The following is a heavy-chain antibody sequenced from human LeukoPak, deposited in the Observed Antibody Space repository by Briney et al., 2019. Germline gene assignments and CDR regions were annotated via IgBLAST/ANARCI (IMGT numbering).Heavy chain of an antibody. CDR1: GYTFTSYY. V-gene: IGHV1-69*02. J-gene: IGHJ4*02. Sequence: ASVKVSCKASGYTFTSYYMHWVRQAPGQGLEWMGRIIPILGIANYAQKFQGRVTITADKSTSTAYMELSSLRSEDTAVYYCAQTMMSTMSTHYWGQGTLVTVSS. CDR2: IIPILGIA. CDR3: AQTMMSTMSTHY. D-gene: IGHD3-16*01.